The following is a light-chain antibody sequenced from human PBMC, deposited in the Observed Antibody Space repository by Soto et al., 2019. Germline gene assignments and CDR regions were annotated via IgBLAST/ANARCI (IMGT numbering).Light chain of an antibody. Sequence: QSVLTQPPSASGTPGQRVTISCSGSNSNIGSNTVNWYQQLPGTAPKLLIYYDNLRPSGVPDRISGSKSGTSASLAISGLQSADQDDYYCAAWDDSLNGRVFGTGTKVTV. CDR1: NSNIGSNT. V-gene: IGLV1-44*01. J-gene: IGLJ1*01. CDR3: AAWDDSLNGRV. CDR2: YDN.